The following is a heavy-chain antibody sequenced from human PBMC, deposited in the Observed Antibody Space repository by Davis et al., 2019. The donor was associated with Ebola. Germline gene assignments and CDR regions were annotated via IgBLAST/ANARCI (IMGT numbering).Heavy chain of an antibody. V-gene: IGHV3-23*01. Sequence: GESLKISCAASGFTFSSYAMSWVRQAPGKGLEWVSVISGSGGSTYYVDSVKGRFTISRDNAKNSLYLQMNSLRAEDTAVYYCARDRYSSGFFDPWGQGTLVTVSS. CDR3: ARDRYSSGFFDP. D-gene: IGHD6-19*01. J-gene: IGHJ5*02. CDR2: ISGSGGST. CDR1: GFTFSSYA.